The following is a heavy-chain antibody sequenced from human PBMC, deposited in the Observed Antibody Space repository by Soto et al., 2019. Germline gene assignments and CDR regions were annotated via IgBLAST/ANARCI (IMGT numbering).Heavy chain of an antibody. CDR2: ISSSSSYI. Sequence: PGGSLRLSCAASGCTFSSYSMNWVRQAPGKGLEWVSSISSSSSYIYYADSVKGRFTISRDNAKNSLYLQMNSLRAEDTAVYYCAKREGYFGYFDYWGQGTLVTVSS. CDR3: AKREGYFGYFDY. J-gene: IGHJ4*02. V-gene: IGHV3-21*01. D-gene: IGHD1-26*01. CDR1: GCTFSSYS.